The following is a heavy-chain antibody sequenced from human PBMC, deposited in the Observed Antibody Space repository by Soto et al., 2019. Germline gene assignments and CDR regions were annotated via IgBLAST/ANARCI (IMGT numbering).Heavy chain of an antibody. CDR3: AHRGYYYGSGSYYTH. CDR1: GFSLSAREVG. CDR2: IYWDDDK. Sequence: QITLKESGPTLVKPTQTLTLTCTFSGFSLSAREVGVGWIRQPTGKALEWLALIYWDDDKRYSPSLKSRLSITKDTSRNQVVLTMTNMDPADTGTYYCAHRGYYYGSGSYYTHWGQGTLITVSS. D-gene: IGHD3-10*01. V-gene: IGHV2-5*02. J-gene: IGHJ4*02.